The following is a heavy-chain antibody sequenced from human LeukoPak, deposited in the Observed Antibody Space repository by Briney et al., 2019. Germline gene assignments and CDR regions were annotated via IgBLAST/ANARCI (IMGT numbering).Heavy chain of an antibody. CDR3: ARRRIDSMYNWFDP. D-gene: IGHD2-21*01. Sequence: PSETLSLTCTVSSGSVGSGGYSWSWIRQPPGKGLEWIGYIYNSGSTNYNPSLKSRVTMSIDTSKNQFSLRLTSVTAADTAVYYCARRRIDSMYNWFDPWGQGTLVIVSS. V-gene: IGHV4-61*08. J-gene: IGHJ5*02. CDR1: SGSVGSGGYS. CDR2: IYNSGST.